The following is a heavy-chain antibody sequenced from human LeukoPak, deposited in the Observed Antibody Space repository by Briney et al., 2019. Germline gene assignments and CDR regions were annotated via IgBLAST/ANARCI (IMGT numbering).Heavy chain of an antibody. V-gene: IGHV3-21*01. CDR2: ISSSSSYI. CDR1: GFTFSSYS. CDR3: ARVILVGATGYFDY. Sequence: SGGSLRLSCAASGFTFSSYSMNWVRQAPGKGLEWVSSISSSSSYIYYADSVKGRFTISRDNAKNSLYLQMNSLRAEDTAVYYCARVILVGATGYFDYWGQGTLVTVSS. D-gene: IGHD1-26*01. J-gene: IGHJ4*02.